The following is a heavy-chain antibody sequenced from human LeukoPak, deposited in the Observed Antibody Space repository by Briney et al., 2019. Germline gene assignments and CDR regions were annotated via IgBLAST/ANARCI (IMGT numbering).Heavy chain of an antibody. CDR2: IYSGGST. V-gene: IGHV3-66*04. CDR3: ARQVAAAAYYFDY. Sequence: GGSLRLSCAASGFTVSSNYMSWVRQAPGKGLEWVSVIYSGGSTYYADSVKGRFTISRDNSKNTLFLHMNSLRAEDTAVYYCARQVAAAAYYFDYWGQGTLVTVSS. D-gene: IGHD6-13*01. CDR1: GFTVSSNY. J-gene: IGHJ4*02.